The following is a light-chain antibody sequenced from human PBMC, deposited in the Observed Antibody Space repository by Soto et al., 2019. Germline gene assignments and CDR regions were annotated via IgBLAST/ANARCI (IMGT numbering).Light chain of an antibody. CDR3: QQRSNWPPIT. CDR1: QAVSNY. J-gene: IGKJ5*01. Sequence: ETVVTQSPSTLSLSPGERATLSCRASQAVSNYLAWYQQKPGQAPRLLIYDASNRATGIPARFSGSGSGTDFTLTISRLEPEDFAVYYCQQRSNWPPITFGQGTRLETK. CDR2: DAS. V-gene: IGKV3-11*01.